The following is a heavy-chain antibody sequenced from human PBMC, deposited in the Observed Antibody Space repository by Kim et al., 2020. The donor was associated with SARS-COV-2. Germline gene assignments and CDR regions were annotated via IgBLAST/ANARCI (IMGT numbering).Heavy chain of an antibody. D-gene: IGHD6-13*01. J-gene: IGHJ5*02. Sequence: YNPSLKGRVTISVDTSKNQFSLNLSSVTAADTAVYYCTRDGAAAGSWFDPWGQGTLVTVSS. CDR3: TRDGAAAGSWFDP. V-gene: IGHV4-31*02.